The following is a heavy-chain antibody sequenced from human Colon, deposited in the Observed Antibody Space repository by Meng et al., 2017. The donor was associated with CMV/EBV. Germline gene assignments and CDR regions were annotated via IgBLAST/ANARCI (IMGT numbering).Heavy chain of an antibody. Sequence: GGSLRLSCVASGFSFSDYGMNWVRQAPGKGPEWVASISSRTTYIKYGDSVKGRFTISRDNAKNSLYLQMNSLRAEDTAVYYCARDLGGSHYFDYWGQGTLVTVSS. CDR3: ARDLGGSHYFDY. CDR2: ISSRTTYI. D-gene: IGHD3-16*01. V-gene: IGHV3-21*04. CDR1: GFSFSDYG. J-gene: IGHJ4*02.